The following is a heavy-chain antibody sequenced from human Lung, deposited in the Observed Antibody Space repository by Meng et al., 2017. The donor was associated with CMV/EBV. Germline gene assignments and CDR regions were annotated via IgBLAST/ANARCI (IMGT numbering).Heavy chain of an antibody. CDR2: IKHDGGET. CDR1: GFTFTTYW. J-gene: IGHJ4*02. V-gene: IGHV3-7*01. Sequence: ESXKISCAASGFTFTTYWMTWVRQAPGKGLEWVANIKHDGGETYYADSVKGRFLVFRDNTKNSLYLQMNSLGVDDTAMYYCARNCGDDCWHYWGQGTRVTVSS. D-gene: IGHD2-21*01. CDR3: ARNCGDDCWHY.